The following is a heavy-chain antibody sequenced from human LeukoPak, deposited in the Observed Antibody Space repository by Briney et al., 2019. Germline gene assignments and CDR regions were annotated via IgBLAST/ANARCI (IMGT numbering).Heavy chain of an antibody. CDR3: ARGEGYDFWSGYQIDY. CDR2: INHSGST. CDR1: GGSFSGYY. J-gene: IGHJ4*02. D-gene: IGHD3-3*01. V-gene: IGHV4-34*01. Sequence: SETLSLTCAVYGGSFSGYYWSWIRQPPGKGLGWIGEINHSGSTNCNPSLKSRVTISVDTSKNQFSLKLSSVTAADTAVYYCARGEGYDFWSGYQIDYWGQGTLVAVSS.